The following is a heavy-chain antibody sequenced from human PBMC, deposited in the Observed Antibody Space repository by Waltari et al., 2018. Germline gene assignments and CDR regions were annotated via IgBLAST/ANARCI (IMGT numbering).Heavy chain of an antibody. Sequence: QLQLQESGPGLVKPSETLSLTYTVSGDSISSSSYYWGWIRQPPGRGLGWIGGVYYSGSTYYHPSLKRRVTISIDTSENQFSLKLSSVTAADTAVYYCARRDFHYDTVWGTYTYWGQGTLVTVSS. J-gene: IGHJ4*02. CDR3: ARRDFHYDTVWGTYTY. CDR2: VYYSGST. V-gene: IGHV4-39*01. D-gene: IGHD3-16*01. CDR1: GDSISSSSYY.